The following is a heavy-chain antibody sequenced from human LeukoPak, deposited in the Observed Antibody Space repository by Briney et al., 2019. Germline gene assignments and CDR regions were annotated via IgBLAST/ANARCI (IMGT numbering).Heavy chain of an antibody. CDR3: ARDRQYQLRDAFDI. Sequence: GGSLRLSCAASGFTFSSYSMNWVRQAPGKGLEWVSSISSSSYIYYADSVKGRFTISRDNAKNSLYLQMNSLRAEDTAVYYCARDRQYQLRDAFDIWGQGTMVTVSS. J-gene: IGHJ3*02. V-gene: IGHV3-21*01. CDR1: GFTFSSYS. D-gene: IGHD2-2*01. CDR2: ISSSSYI.